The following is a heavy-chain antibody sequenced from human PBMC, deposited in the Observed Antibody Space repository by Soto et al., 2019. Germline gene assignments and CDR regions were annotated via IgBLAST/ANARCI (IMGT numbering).Heavy chain of an antibody. Sequence: GESLKISCKAGRYSFTSYWISWVRQIPEKGLEWMGRIDPSDSYTNYSPSFQGHVTISADKSISTAYLQWSSLKASDTAMYYCAGLCGGAHEYSSSKSIMGVWGQGTTVTVSS. J-gene: IGHJ6*02. CDR1: RYSFTSYW. D-gene: IGHD6-6*01. CDR3: AGLCGGAHEYSSSKSIMGV. CDR2: IDPSDSYT. V-gene: IGHV5-10-1*01.